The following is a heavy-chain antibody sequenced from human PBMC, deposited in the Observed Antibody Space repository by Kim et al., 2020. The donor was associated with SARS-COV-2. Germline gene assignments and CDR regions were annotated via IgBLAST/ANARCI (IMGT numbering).Heavy chain of an antibody. D-gene: IGHD3-10*01. Sequence: GGSLRLSCTASGFTVSSNYMSWVRQAPGKGLEWVSVIYSGGSTYYADSVKGRFTISRHNSKNTLYLQMNSLRAEDTAVYYCARDPLYYYGSGSYPLGDVWGQGTTVTVSS. J-gene: IGHJ6*02. CDR1: GFTVSSNY. CDR3: ARDPLYYYGSGSYPLGDV. V-gene: IGHV3-53*04. CDR2: IYSGGST.